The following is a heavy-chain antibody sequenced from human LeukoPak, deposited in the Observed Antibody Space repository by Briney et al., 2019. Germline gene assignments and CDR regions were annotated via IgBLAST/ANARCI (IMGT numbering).Heavy chain of an antibody. Sequence: SETLSLTCTVSGGSISNYYWSWIRQPPGKGLEWIGYIYNSGHTNYNPSLKSRVTISEDTSKNQLSLKLSFVAAADTAVYYCARAAVTTSRYFQHWGQGTLVTVPS. J-gene: IGHJ1*01. V-gene: IGHV4-59*13. CDR2: IYNSGHT. D-gene: IGHD4-17*01. CDR1: GGSISNYY. CDR3: ARAAVTTSRYFQH.